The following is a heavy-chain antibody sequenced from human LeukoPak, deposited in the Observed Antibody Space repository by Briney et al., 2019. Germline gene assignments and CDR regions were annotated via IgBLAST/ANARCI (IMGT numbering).Heavy chain of an antibody. V-gene: IGHV4-59*01. J-gene: IGHJ5*02. Sequence: SETLSLTCTVSGGSISSYYWSWIRQPSGKGLEWIGYIYYSGSTNYNPSLKSRVTISVDTSKNQFSLKLSSVTAADTAVYYCARDLRYCSSTSCYNWFDPWGQGTLVTVSS. CDR1: GGSISSYY. CDR3: ARDLRYCSSTSCYNWFDP. D-gene: IGHD2-2*01. CDR2: IYYSGST.